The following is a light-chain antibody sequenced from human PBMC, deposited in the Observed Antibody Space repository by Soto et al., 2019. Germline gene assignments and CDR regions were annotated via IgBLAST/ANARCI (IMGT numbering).Light chain of an antibody. V-gene: IGKV1-33*01. CDR3: LQDYNYPRT. J-gene: IGKJ1*01. CDR2: DAS. CDR1: HDIKKF. Sequence: DIQMTQSPSSLSASVGDRVTITCQASHDIKKFLSWFQQKPGKAPKLLIYDASNLETGVPPRFGGSGSGTDFTLTISSLQPEDFATYYCLQDYNYPRTFGQGTKVDIK.